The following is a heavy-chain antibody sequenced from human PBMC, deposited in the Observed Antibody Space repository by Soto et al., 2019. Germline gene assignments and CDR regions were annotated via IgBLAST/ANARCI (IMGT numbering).Heavy chain of an antibody. D-gene: IGHD5-18*01. Sequence: HPGGSLRLSCAASGFTFSSYWMSWVRQAPGKGLEWVANIKQDGSEKYYVDSVKGRFTISRDNAKNSLYLQMNSLRAEDTAVYYCARDMDTAMGRSYYYYGMDVWGQGTTGTVSS. CDR2: IKQDGSEK. J-gene: IGHJ6*02. CDR3: ARDMDTAMGRSYYYYGMDV. CDR1: GFTFSSYW. V-gene: IGHV3-7*03.